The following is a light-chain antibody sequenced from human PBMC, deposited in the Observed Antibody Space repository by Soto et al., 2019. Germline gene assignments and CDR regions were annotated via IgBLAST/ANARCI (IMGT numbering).Light chain of an antibody. CDR1: QGIRNE. CDR3: LQDYNYPRT. V-gene: IGKV1-6*01. Sequence: ALPMTQSPSSLSASVGVRVTITCRASQGIRNELAWYQEKPGKAPKLLIYAASSLQGGVPSRFSGSGSGPYFTLTISSLQPDDFATYYCLQDYNYPRTFGQGTKVEIK. CDR2: AAS. J-gene: IGKJ1*01.